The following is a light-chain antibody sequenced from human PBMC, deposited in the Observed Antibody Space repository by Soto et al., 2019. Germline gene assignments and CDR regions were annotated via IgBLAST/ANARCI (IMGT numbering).Light chain of an antibody. CDR2: AAS. V-gene: IGKV1-12*01. Sequence: DIQMTQSPSSLSASVGDRVTLTCRASQGIDRWLAWYQQKPGEAPKVLIYAASTLRSGVPSRFSGSGYGTDFSLTISSLQPEDLATYYCKQSKSFPLTFGGGTKVEIK. CDR3: KQSKSFPLT. J-gene: IGKJ4*01. CDR1: QGIDRW.